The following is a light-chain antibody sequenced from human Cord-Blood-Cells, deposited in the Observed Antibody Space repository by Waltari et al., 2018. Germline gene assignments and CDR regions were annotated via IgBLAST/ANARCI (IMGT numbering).Light chain of an antibody. Sequence: IVLTQSPATLSLSPGERATLSCRASQSVSSYLAWYSQKPGQAPRLLIYDASNRATGIPARFSGSGSGTDFTLTISSLEPEDFAVYYWQQRSNWPLLTFGGGTKVEIK. V-gene: IGKV3-11*01. CDR1: QSVSSY. CDR2: DAS. CDR3: QQRSNWPLLT. J-gene: IGKJ4*01.